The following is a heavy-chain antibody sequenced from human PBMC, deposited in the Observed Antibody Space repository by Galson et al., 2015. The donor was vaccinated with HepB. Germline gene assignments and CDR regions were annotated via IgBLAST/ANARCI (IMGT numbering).Heavy chain of an antibody. D-gene: IGHD5-18*01. J-gene: IGHJ5*02. CDR1: GFTFSSYA. Sequence: SLRLSCAASGFTFSSYAMHWVRQAPGKGLEWVAVISYDGSNKYYADSVKGRFTISRDNSKNTLYLQMNSLRAEDTAVYYCLTAMVPNWFDPWGQGTLVTVSS. CDR2: ISYDGSNK. CDR3: LTAMVPNWFDP. V-gene: IGHV3-30*04.